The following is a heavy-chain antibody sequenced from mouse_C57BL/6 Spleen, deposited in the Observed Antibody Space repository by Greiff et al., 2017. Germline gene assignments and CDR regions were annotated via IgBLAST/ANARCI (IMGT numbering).Heavy chain of an antibody. D-gene: IGHD1-1*01. CDR1: GYAFTNYL. V-gene: IGHV1-54*01. CDR3: ARSYYYGSSSFDY. J-gene: IGHJ2*01. CDR2: INPGSGGT. Sequence: QVQLQQSGAELVRPGTSVKVSCKASGYAFTNYLIEWVKQRPGQGLEWIGVINPGSGGTNYNEKFKGKATLPADKSSSTAYMQLSSLTSEDSAVYFCARSYYYGSSSFDYWGQGTTLTVSS.